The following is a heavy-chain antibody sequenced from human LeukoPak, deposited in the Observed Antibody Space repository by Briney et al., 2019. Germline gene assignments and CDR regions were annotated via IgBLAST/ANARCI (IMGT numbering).Heavy chain of an antibody. CDR3: ASRPGSGSYFRRDDY. CDR1: GFTFSSYW. J-gene: IGHJ4*02. CDR2: INTDGSST. D-gene: IGHD1-26*01. Sequence: PGGSLRLSCAASGFTFSSYWMHWVRQAPGKGLVWVSRINTDGSSTSYADSVKGRFTISRDNAKNSLYLQMNSLRAEDTAVYYCASRPGSGSYFRRDDYWGQGTLVTVSS. V-gene: IGHV3-74*01.